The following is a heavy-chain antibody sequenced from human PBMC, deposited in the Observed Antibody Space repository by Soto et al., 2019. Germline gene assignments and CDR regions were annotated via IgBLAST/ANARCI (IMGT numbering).Heavy chain of an antibody. CDR3: ARRTLQYDLFRGTAKPFDY. CDR1: GGSLSGYY. CDR2: INQSGST. D-gene: IGHD3-9*01. V-gene: IGHV4-34*02. Sequence: QVQLQQWGAGLLEPSETLSLTCAVYGGSLSGYYWSWIRQSPGKGLEWIGEINQSGSTIYTPSLRSRISLSVATPRNQFSLSLSFVTAADTAVYDCARRTLQYDLFRGTAKPFDYWGQGTLVTVSA. J-gene: IGHJ4*02.